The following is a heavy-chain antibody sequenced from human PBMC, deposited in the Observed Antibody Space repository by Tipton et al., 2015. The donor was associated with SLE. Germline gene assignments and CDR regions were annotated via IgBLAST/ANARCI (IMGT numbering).Heavy chain of an antibody. V-gene: IGHV4-34*01. J-gene: IGHJ4*02. D-gene: IGHD3-10*01. CDR1: GGSFSGYY. Sequence: GLVKPSETLSLTCAVYGGSFSGYYWSWIRQPPGKGLEWIGEINHSGSTNYNPSLKSRVTISVDTPKTRFSLKLSSGTAADTAVYYCASLRTEYYYGSRADYWGQGTLVTVSS. CDR2: INHSGST. CDR3: ASLRTEYYYGSRADY.